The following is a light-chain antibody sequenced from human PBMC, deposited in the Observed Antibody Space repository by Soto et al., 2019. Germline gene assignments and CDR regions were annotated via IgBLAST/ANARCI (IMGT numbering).Light chain of an antibody. CDR3: ATWDDTVSGYV. J-gene: IGLJ1*01. CDR2: DND. V-gene: IGLV1-44*01. CDR1: TSNIGNNP. Sequence: QSVLTQSPSVSGTPGQRVTMSFSGSTSNIGNNPVNWYQQSPGTAPKLLMYDNDQRPSGVADRFSGSKSGTSASLAISGLQSEDETEYYCATWDDTVSGYVFGTGTKLTVL.